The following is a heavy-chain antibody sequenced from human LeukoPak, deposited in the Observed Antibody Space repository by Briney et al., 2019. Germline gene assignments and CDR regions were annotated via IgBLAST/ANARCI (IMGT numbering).Heavy chain of an antibody. V-gene: IGHV1-2*06. Sequence: GASVKVSCKASGYTFTGYYMHWVRQAPGQGLEWMGRINPSSGGTNYAQKFQGRVTMTRDTSISTAYMELSRLRSDDTAVYYCARAMLPEYYYGSGSLSDVWGQGTLVTVSS. CDR3: ARAMLPEYYYGSGSLSDV. J-gene: IGHJ4*02. CDR1: GYTFTGYY. D-gene: IGHD3-10*01. CDR2: INPSSGGT.